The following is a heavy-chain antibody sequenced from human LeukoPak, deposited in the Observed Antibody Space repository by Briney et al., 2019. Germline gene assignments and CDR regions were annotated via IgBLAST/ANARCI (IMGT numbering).Heavy chain of an antibody. V-gene: IGHV3-21*01. CDR1: GFTFSSYS. CDR2: ISSSSSYI. CDR3: ARNLGPYYDFWSGYANWFDP. D-gene: IGHD3-3*01. J-gene: IGHJ5*02. Sequence: PGGSLRLSCAASGFTFSSYSMNWVRQAPGKGLEWVSSISSSSSYIYYADSVKGRFTISRDNAKNSLYLQMNSLRAEDTAVYYCARNLGPYYDFWSGYANWFDPWGQGTLVTVSS.